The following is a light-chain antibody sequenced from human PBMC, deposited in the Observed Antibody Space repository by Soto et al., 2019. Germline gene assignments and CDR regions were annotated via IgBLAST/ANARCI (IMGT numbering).Light chain of an antibody. V-gene: IGKV3-20*01. Sequence: EIVLTQSPGTLSLSPGERATLSCRAGQSIISSYLAWYQQKPGQAPRLLISGASTRATGIPVRFSGSGSGTEFALAISSLQSEDFAVYYCQQYEGWPSITFGQGTRLEI. CDR2: GAS. J-gene: IGKJ5*01. CDR1: QSIISSY. CDR3: QQYEGWPSIT.